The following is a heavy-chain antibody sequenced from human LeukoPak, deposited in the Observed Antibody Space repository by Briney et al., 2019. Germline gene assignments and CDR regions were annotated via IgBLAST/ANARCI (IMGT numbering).Heavy chain of an antibody. CDR2: IRGSGGST. D-gene: IGHD4-17*01. V-gene: IGHV3-23*01. CDR3: AKGSVTLYGDCIDY. Sequence: PGGSLRLSCAASGVTFSNYVMSWVRQAPGKGLEWVSGIRGSGGSTYYADSVKGRFTISRDNSKNTLYLQMNSLRAEDTAVYYCAKGSVTLYGDCIDYWGQGTLVTVSS. J-gene: IGHJ4*02. CDR1: GVTFSNYV.